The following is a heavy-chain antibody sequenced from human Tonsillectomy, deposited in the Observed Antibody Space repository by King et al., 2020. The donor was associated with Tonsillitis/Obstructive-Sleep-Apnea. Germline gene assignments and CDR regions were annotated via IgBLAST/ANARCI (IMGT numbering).Heavy chain of an antibody. J-gene: IGHJ4*02. D-gene: IGHD4-17*01. CDR1: GFTVSNND. CDR2: IYSGGST. CDR3: ARDDYGDYVFDY. V-gene: IGHV3-66*01. Sequence: VQLVESGGGLVQPGGSLRLSCSASGFTVSNNDMSWVRQAPGKGLEWVSVIYSGGSTYAADSVKGRFTISRDSSKNTLYLQMNSLRAEDTAVYYCARDDYGDYVFDYWGQGTLVTVSS.